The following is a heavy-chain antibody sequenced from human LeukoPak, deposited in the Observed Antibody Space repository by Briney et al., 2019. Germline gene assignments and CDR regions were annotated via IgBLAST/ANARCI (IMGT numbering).Heavy chain of an antibody. CDR3: ARAKRFLVRNYYMDV. V-gene: IGHV4-34*01. CDR1: GGSFSGYY. J-gene: IGHJ6*03. CDR2: INHSGGT. Sequence: SETLSLTCAVYGGSFSGYYWSWIRQPPGKGLEWIGEINHSGGTNYNPSLKSRVTISVDTSKNQFSLKLSSVTAADTAVYYCARAKRFLVRNYYMDVWGKGTTVTVSS. D-gene: IGHD3-3*01.